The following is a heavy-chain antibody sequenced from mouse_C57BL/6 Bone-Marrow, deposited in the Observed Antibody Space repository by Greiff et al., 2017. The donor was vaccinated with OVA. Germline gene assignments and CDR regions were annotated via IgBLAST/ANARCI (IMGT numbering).Heavy chain of an antibody. D-gene: IGHD1-1*01. V-gene: IGHV1-63*01. Sequence: QVQLQQSGAELVRPGTSVKMSCKASGYTFTNYWIGWAKQRPGHGLEWIGVIYPGGGYTNYNEKFKGKATLTADKSSSTAYMQFSSLTSEDSAIYYCARRGGSSYWYFDVWGTGTTVTVSS. J-gene: IGHJ1*03. CDR3: ARRGGSSYWYFDV. CDR2: IYPGGGYT. CDR1: GYTFTNYW.